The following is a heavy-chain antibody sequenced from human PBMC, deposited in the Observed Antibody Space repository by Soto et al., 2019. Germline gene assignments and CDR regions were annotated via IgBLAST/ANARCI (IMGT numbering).Heavy chain of an antibody. Sequence: SETLSLTCTVSGGSISSYYWSWIRQPPGKGLEWIGYIYYSGSTNYNPSLKSRVTISVDTSKNQFSLKLSSVTAADTAVYYCARHGRELDGYYFDYWGQGTLVTVS. V-gene: IGHV4-59*08. CDR3: ARHGRELDGYYFDY. CDR2: IYYSGST. J-gene: IGHJ4*02. CDR1: GGSISSYY. D-gene: IGHD1-26*01.